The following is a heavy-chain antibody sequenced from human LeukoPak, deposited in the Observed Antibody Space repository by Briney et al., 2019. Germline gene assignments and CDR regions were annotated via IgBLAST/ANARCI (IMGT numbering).Heavy chain of an antibody. V-gene: IGHV1-2*02. J-gene: IGHJ6*03. D-gene: IGHD5-18*01. Sequence: GASVKVSCKASGYTFTSYGISWVRQAPGQGLEWMGWINPNSGGTNYAQKFQGRVTMTRDTSISTAYMELSRLRSDDTAVYYCARDKDADTAMGNYYYYMDVWGKGTTVTVSS. CDR1: GYTFTSYG. CDR2: INPNSGGT. CDR3: ARDKDADTAMGNYYYYMDV.